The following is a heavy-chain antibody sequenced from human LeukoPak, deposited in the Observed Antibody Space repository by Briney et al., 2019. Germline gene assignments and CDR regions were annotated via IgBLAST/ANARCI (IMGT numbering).Heavy chain of an antibody. Sequence: PGGSLRLSCAASGFTFSSYSMNWVRQAPGKGLEWVSSISSSSSYIYYADSVKGRFTISRDNAKNSLYLQMNSLRAEDTAVYYCAREGVAYSGYDLMRFEDYWGQGTLVTVSS. D-gene: IGHD5-12*01. CDR2: ISSSSSYI. CDR1: GFTFSSYS. CDR3: AREGVAYSGYDLMRFEDY. V-gene: IGHV3-21*01. J-gene: IGHJ4*02.